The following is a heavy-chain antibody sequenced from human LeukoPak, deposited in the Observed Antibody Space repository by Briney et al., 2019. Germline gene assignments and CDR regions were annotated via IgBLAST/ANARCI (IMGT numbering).Heavy chain of an antibody. D-gene: IGHD3-22*01. V-gene: IGHV1-69*13. J-gene: IGHJ4*02. Sequence: ASVKVSCKASGGTFSSYALSWVRQAPGQGLEWMGGIIPIFGTANYAQKFQGRVTITADESTSTAYMELSSLRSEDTAVYYCARAFPNYDSSGYYYYYFDYWGQGTLVTVSS. CDR1: GGTFSSYA. CDR3: ARAFPNYDSSGYYYYYFDY. CDR2: IIPIFGTA.